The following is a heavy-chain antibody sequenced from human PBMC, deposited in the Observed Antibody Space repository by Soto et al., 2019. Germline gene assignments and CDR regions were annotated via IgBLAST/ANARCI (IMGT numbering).Heavy chain of an antibody. CDR3: ARGGISSSEGLDY. CDR2: ISPYNGDT. CDR1: CYTFTNHG. J-gene: IGHJ4*02. Sequence: SVNVFYKASCYTFTNHGISWVRQAPGEGLEWMGWISPYNGDTNNAQKFQGRVTMTTDTPTNIGFMELTRLTYDDTAVYYCARGGISSSEGLDYWGQGTLVTVYS. V-gene: IGHV1-18*01. D-gene: IGHD6-13*01.